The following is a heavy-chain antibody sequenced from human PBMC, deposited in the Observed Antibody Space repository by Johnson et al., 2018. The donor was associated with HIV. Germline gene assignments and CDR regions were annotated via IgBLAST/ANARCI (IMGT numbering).Heavy chain of an antibody. V-gene: IGHV3-30-3*01. J-gene: IGHJ3*02. CDR1: GFTFSSSA. Sequence: QVQLVESGGGVVQPGKSLRLSCAASGFTFSSSAMHWVRQAPGQGLQWVALISYDGCITDFADSVKGRFTISRDNAKNSLYLQMNSLRAEDTAVYYCAREYEAFDIWGQGTMVTVSS. CDR2: ISYDGCIT. CDR3: AREYEAFDI.